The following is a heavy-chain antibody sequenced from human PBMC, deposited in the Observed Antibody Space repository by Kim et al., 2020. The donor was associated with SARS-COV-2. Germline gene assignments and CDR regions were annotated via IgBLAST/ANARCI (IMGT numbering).Heavy chain of an antibody. CDR3: ARDLRDGYPGDY. D-gene: IGHD5-12*01. Sequence: KYSQKFQGRVTITRDTSASTAYMELSSLRSEDTAVYYCARDLRDGYPGDYWGQGTLVTVSS. J-gene: IGHJ4*02. V-gene: IGHV1-3*01.